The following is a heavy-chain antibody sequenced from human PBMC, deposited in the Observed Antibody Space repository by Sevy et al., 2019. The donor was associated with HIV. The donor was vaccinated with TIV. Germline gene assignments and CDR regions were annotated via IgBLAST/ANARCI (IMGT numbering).Heavy chain of an antibody. D-gene: IGHD1-7*01. V-gene: IGHV3-7*01. Sequence: GGSLRLSCSTFGFTFSNYWMNWVRHAPGKGLEWVANIKHDGSVTYYADSVKGRFTLSRDDIKNSLSLQMNSLRAEDTAVYYCARGGPLVDGTLIPWGMDVWGQGTTVIVSS. CDR3: ARGGPLVDGTLIPWGMDV. CDR1: GFTFSNYW. CDR2: IKHDGSVT. J-gene: IGHJ6*02.